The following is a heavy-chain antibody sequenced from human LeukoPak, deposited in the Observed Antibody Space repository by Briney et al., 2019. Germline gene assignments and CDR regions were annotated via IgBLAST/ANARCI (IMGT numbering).Heavy chain of an antibody. V-gene: IGHV3-7*03. J-gene: IGHJ4*02. CDR3: ARDGVSDGYKSGYYFHY. CDR1: GLTFSNYW. CDR2: IKQDGSEK. Sequence: GGSLRLSCAASGLTFSNYWMDWVRQAPGKGLEWVANIKQDGSEKNYVDSVKGRFIISRDNAKNSLYLQMNTLRADDTAVYYCARDGVSDGYKSGYYFHYWGQGTLVTVSS. D-gene: IGHD5-24*01.